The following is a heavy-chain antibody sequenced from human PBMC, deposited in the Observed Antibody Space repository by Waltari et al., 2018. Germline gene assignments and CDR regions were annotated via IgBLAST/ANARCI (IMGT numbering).Heavy chain of an antibody. CDR2: IIPILGSA. CDR3: ARDLTQRTIFGVGIGYYYYGMDV. Sequence: QVQLVQSGAGGKKPGSPVEVPCQASGGPLRSFTFRRVRPAPGQGLEWVGRIIPILGSANYAHKFQGRVTMTADKSTSTAYMELSSLRSEDTAVYYCARDLTQRTIFGVGIGYYYYGMDVWGQGTTVTVSS. V-gene: IGHV1-69*08. CDR1: GGPLRSFT. D-gene: IGHD3-3*01. J-gene: IGHJ6*02.